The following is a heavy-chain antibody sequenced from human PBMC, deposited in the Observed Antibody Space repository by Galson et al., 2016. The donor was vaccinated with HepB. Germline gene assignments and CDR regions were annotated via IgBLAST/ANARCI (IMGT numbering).Heavy chain of an antibody. CDR3: ARLVDLSIVGVAPKGDYGMDV. J-gene: IGHJ6*02. D-gene: IGHD2-15*01. Sequence: QSGAEVKKPGESLKISCKGSGYSFISYWIAWVRQMPGKGLECMGIIYPGDSDTRYSPSFQGQVTISADKTITTAYLQWSSLEASDTAMYYCARLVDLSIVGVAPKGDYGMDVWGQGTTVTVSS. V-gene: IGHV5-51*01. CDR2: IYPGDSDT. CDR1: GYSFISYW.